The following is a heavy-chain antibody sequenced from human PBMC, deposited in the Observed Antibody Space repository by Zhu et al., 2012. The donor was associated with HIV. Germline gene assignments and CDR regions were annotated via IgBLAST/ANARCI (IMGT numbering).Heavy chain of an antibody. J-gene: IGHJ4*02. V-gene: IGHV4-59*11. D-gene: IGHD7-27*01. CDR3: ARAWNWGLDY. CDR1: GGSISSHY. CDR2: IYYSGST. Sequence: QVQLQESGPGLVKPSETLSLTCTVSGGSISSHYWSWIRQPPGKGLEWIGYIYYSGSTNYNPSLKSRVTISVDTSKNQFSLKLSSVTAADTAVYYCARAWNWGLDYWGQGTLVTVSS.